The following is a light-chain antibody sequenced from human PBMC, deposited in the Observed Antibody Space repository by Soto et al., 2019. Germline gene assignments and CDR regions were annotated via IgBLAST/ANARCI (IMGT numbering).Light chain of an antibody. CDR1: QSLSGNY. CDR2: RAS. V-gene: IGKV3-20*01. J-gene: IGKJ2*01. Sequence: NVLTQSPGTLSLSPGERATLSCRASQSLSGNYLAWYQQKPGQAPRVLIYRASIRATGISDRFSGSGSGTDFTLTISRLEPEDFAVYYCQQYNSWPYTFGQGTKLEI. CDR3: QQYNSWPYT.